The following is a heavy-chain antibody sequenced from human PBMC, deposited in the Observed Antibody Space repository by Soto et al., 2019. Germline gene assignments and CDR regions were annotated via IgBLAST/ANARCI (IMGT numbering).Heavy chain of an antibody. J-gene: IGHJ4*02. V-gene: IGHV4-59*01. Sequence: QVQLQESGPGLVKPSETLSLTCTVSSDSITNYYWSWIRQSSGKGLEWIGYIHDSGRSNYNPPLKSRIKISGATSNKQFSRQVNSATAADTALYYCAGVGGTGGWYWGPGTLVTVSS. CDR1: SDSITNYY. CDR2: IHDSGRS. CDR3: AGVGGTGGWY. D-gene: IGHD2-21*02.